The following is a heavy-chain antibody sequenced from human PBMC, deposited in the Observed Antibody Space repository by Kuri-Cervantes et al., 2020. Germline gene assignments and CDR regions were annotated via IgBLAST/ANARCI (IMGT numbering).Heavy chain of an antibody. CDR1: GFAFGGHA. Sequence: GGSLRLSCAASGFAFGGHAMHWVRQAPGKGLEWVANINQDGSEEFYVDSVKGRFTISRDNAKNSVHLQMNSLRAEDTAVYYCAREGDVVVVPADKGGFDYWGQGTLVTVSS. CDR2: INQDGSEE. D-gene: IGHD2-2*01. V-gene: IGHV3-7*01. CDR3: AREGDVVVVPADKGGFDY. J-gene: IGHJ4*02.